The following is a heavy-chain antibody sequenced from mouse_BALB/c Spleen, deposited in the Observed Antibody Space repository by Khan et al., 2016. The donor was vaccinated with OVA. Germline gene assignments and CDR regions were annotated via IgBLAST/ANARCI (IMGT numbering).Heavy chain of an antibody. CDR1: GYTFTNYW. CDR3: VRWATWYFDV. J-gene: IGHJ1*01. V-gene: IGHV1-63*02. D-gene: IGHD3-1*01. CDR2: IYPGGYFT. Sequence: VQLQQSGGEVVRPGTSVKISCKASGYTFTNYWLGWVKQRPGHGLEWIGDIYPGGYFTNYNEKFKGKATLTVDTSSTTATMQLSSLTSEDSAVYFCVRWATWYFDVWGAGTSVTVSS.